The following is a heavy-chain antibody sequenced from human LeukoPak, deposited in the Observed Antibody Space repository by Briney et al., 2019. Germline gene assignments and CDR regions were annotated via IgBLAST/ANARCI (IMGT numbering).Heavy chain of an antibody. J-gene: IGHJ5*02. D-gene: IGHD1-1*01. CDR2: IYYSGST. CDR1: GGSISSSSYY. CDR3: AREGTAGTNLNWFDP. Sequence: SETLSLTCTVSGGSISSSSYYWGWIRQPPGKGLEWIGSIYYSGSTYYNPSLKSRVTISVDTSKNQFSLKLSSVNAADTAVYYCAREGTAGTNLNWFDPWGQGTLVTVSS. V-gene: IGHV4-39*07.